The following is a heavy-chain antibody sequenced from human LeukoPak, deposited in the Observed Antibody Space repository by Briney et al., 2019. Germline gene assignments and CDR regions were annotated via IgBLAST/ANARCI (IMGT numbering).Heavy chain of an antibody. CDR2: ISSSSSYI. V-gene: IGHV3-21*01. CDR3: ARDRIAVAGTWWFDP. J-gene: IGHJ5*02. D-gene: IGHD6-19*01. CDR1: GSTFSTYS. Sequence: PGGSLRLSCAASGSTFSTYSMNWVRQAPGKGLEWVSSISSSSSYIYYADSVKGRFTISRDNAKNSLYLQMNSLRAEDTAVYYCARDRIAVAGTWWFDPWGQGTLVTVSS.